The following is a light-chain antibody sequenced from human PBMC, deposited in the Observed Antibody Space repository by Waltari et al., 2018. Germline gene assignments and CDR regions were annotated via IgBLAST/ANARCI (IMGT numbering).Light chain of an antibody. CDR3: CSYAGTYTSYMF. V-gene: IGLV2-11*01. CDR2: DVN. Sequence: QSALTQPRSVSGSPGQSVTLSCTGTSSDVGGYNYVSWYQQHPYKAPKLMIYDVNKRPSGVPDRFSGSKSGNTASLTISGLQAEDEADYYCCSYAGTYTSYMFFGGGTKLTVL. J-gene: IGLJ2*01. CDR1: SSDVGGYNY.